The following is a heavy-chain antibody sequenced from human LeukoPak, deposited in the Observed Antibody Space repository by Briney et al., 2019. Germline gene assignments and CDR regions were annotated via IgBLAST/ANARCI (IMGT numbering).Heavy chain of an antibody. D-gene: IGHD3-16*02. V-gene: IGHV7-4-1*02. CDR3: ARQGQSDLSFYYYIDV. Sequence: GASVKVSCKASGYTFTSYAMNWVRQAPGQGLEGMGWINTNTGNPTYAQGFTGRFVFSLDTSVSTAYLQISSLKAEDTAVYYCARQGQSDLSFYYYIDVWGKGTTVTISS. J-gene: IGHJ6*03. CDR1: GYTFTSYA. CDR2: INTNTGNP.